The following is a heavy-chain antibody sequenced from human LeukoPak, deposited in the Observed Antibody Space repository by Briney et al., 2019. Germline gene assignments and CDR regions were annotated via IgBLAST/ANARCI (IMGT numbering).Heavy chain of an antibody. CDR2: IYHSGST. J-gene: IGHJ4*02. CDR1: GYSISSGYY. D-gene: IGHD4-17*01. V-gene: IGHV4-38-2*02. Sequence: SETLSLTCTVSGYSISSGYYWGWIRQPPGKGLEWIGSIYHSGSTYYNPSLKSRVTISVDTSKNQFSLKLSSVTAADTAVYYCARYGDYGDYHLDYWGQGTLVTVSS. CDR3: ARYGDYGDYHLDY.